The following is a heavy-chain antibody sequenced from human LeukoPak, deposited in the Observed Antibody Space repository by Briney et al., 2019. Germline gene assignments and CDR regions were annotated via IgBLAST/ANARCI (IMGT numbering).Heavy chain of an antibody. Sequence: GGSLRLSCAASGFTFSSYAMSWVRQAPGKGLEWVSAISGSGGSTYYADSVKGRFTISRDNSKNTLYLQTNSLRAEDTAVYYCAANPAVAGISDYWGQGTLVTVSS. J-gene: IGHJ4*02. D-gene: IGHD6-19*01. V-gene: IGHV3-23*01. CDR2: ISGSGGST. CDR3: AANPAVAGISDY. CDR1: GFTFSSYA.